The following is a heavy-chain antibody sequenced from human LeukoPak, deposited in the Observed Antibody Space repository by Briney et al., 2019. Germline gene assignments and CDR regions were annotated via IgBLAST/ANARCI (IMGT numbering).Heavy chain of an antibody. CDR3: AKGSSARGYYLDY. J-gene: IGHJ4*02. D-gene: IGHD3-22*01. V-gene: IGHV3-30*18. Sequence: PGGSLRLSCAASGFPFTIYAMQGVRQAPGKGREWGAYISHYGTNKLYADSVQVRFTISRDNAQTTVDVQMHSLRAEDRAVYYCAKGSSARGYYLDYWGQGTLVTVSS. CDR2: ISHYGTNK. CDR1: GFPFTIYA.